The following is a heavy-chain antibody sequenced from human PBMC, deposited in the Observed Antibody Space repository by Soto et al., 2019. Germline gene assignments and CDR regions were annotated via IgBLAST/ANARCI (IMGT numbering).Heavy chain of an antibody. CDR1: GGSISSSSYY. V-gene: IGHV4-39*01. J-gene: IGHJ4*02. Sequence: SETLSLTCTVSGGSISSSSYYWGWIRQPPGKGLEWIGSIYYSGSTYYNPSLKSRVTISVDTSKNQFSLKLSSVTAADTAVYYCATRNIQGKRWLQFYYFDYWGQGTLVTGSS. CDR3: ATRNIQGKRWLQFYYFDY. CDR2: IYYSGST. D-gene: IGHD5-12*01.